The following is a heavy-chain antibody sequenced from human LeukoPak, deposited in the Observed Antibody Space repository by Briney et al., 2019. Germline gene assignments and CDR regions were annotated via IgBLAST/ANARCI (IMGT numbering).Heavy chain of an antibody. CDR1: GYTFTSYY. J-gene: IGHJ5*02. CDR2: INPSGGST. D-gene: IGHD2-21*02. CDR3: ARDKLVTAIPENWFDP. V-gene: IGHV1-46*01. Sequence: ASVKVSCEASGYTFTSYYMHWVRQAPGQGLEWMGIINPSGGSTSYAQKFQGRVTMTRDTSTSTVYMELSSLRSEDTAVYYCARDKLVTAIPENWFDPWGQGTLVTVSS.